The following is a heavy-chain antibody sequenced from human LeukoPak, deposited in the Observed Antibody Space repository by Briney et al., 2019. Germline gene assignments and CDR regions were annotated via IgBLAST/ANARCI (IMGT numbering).Heavy chain of an antibody. CDR2: ISYSGGT. V-gene: IGHV4-30-4*01. D-gene: IGHD3-10*01. CDR3: ASTSKYIGSGRDDSFDI. J-gene: IGHJ3*02. Sequence: NTSETLSLTCTVSGGSITTGGYYWTWIRRPPGKGLEWIGYISYSGGTYYNPSLKSRFSISLDMSKSQFSLKMSSVTAADTAVYYCASTSKYIGSGRDDSFDIWGQGTMVTVSS. CDR1: GGSITTGGYY.